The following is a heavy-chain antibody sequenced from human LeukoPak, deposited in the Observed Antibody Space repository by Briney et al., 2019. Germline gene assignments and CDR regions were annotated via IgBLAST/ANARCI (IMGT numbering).Heavy chain of an antibody. Sequence: GGSLRLSCAASGFTVSSNYMSWVRQAPGKGLEWVSVIYSGGSTYYADSVKGRSTISRDNSKNTLYPQMNSLRAEDTAVYYCARVGGYDFWSGYSHFDYWGQGTLVTVSS. J-gene: IGHJ4*02. CDR1: GFTVSSNY. CDR3: ARVGGYDFWSGYSHFDY. V-gene: IGHV3-66*01. D-gene: IGHD3-3*01. CDR2: IYSGGST.